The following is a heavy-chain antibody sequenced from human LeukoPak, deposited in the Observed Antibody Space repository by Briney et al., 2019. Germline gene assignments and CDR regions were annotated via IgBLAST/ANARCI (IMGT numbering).Heavy chain of an antibody. Sequence: SETLSLTCTVSGGSISSYYWSWIRQPPGKGMEWIGYIYYSGSTNYNPSLKSRVTISADTSKNQFSLKLSSVTAADTAVYYCARGFWYGYYYDSSGYYLFDYWGQGTLVTVSS. V-gene: IGHV4-59*01. CDR1: GGSISSYY. CDR3: ARGFWYGYYYDSSGYYLFDY. J-gene: IGHJ4*02. D-gene: IGHD3-22*01. CDR2: IYYSGST.